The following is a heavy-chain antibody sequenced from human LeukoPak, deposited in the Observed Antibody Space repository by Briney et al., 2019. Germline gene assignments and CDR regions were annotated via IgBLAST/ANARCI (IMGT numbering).Heavy chain of an antibody. J-gene: IGHJ4*02. Sequence: SETLSLTCTVSGGSISSSSYYWGWIRQPPGKGLEWIGSIYYSGSTYYNPSLKSRVTISVDTSKNQFSLKLSSVTAADTAVYYCARSERFGHFDYWGQGTLVTVSS. D-gene: IGHD3-10*01. CDR1: GGSISSSSYY. V-gene: IGHV4-39*07. CDR3: ARSERFGHFDY. CDR2: IYYSGST.